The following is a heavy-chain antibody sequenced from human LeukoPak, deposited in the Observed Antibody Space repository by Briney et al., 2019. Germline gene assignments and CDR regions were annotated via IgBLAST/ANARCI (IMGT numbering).Heavy chain of an antibody. Sequence: GGSLRLSCEASGLTFSNSWMHWVRQAPGKGLVRVSRINNEGTTISYADSAKGRFTISRDNAKNTLYLEMNSLRAEDTAVYYCARVSGLGMNEYYQHWGQGTLVTVAS. CDR1: GLTFSNSW. CDR2: INNEGTTI. V-gene: IGHV3-74*01. CDR3: ARVSGLGMNEYYQH. D-gene: IGHD3-10*01. J-gene: IGHJ1*01.